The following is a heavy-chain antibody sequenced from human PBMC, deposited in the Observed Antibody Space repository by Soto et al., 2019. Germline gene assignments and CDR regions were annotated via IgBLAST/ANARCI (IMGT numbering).Heavy chain of an antibody. J-gene: IGHJ4*02. CDR1: GFTFSSYW. Sequence: EVQLVESGGGLVQPGGSLRLSCAASGFTFSSYWMSWVRQAPGKGLEWVANIKQDGSEKYYVDSVKGRFTISRDNAKNPLYLQMPSLRAEEADVYYYARLGRYFDLLPPYGWYFDYWVQGTLLTVSS. CDR2: IKQDGSEK. D-gene: IGHD3-9*01. CDR3: ARLGRYFDLLPPYGWYFDY. V-gene: IGHV3-7*03.